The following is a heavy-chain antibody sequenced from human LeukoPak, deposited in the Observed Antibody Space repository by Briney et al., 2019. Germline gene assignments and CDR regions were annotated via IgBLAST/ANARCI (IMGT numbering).Heavy chain of an antibody. D-gene: IGHD1-26*01. CDR3: ARHNSGGKYRFDF. CDR1: GGSISSGGYY. CDR2: IYYSGNA. Sequence: PSETLSLTCTVSGGSISSGGYYWSWIRQHPGKGLEWIGYIYYSGNAYYNPSLKSRVTISVDTSKSQFSLRLSSATAADTAVYHCARHNSGGKYRFDFWGQGTLVTVSS. V-gene: IGHV4-39*01. J-gene: IGHJ4*02.